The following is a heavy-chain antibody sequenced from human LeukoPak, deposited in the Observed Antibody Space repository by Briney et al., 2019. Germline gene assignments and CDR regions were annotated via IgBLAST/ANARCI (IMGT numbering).Heavy chain of an antibody. Sequence: SETLSLTCAVYGGSFSGYFWSWIRQPPGKGLEWIGEINHSGSTNYNPSLKSRVTISLDTSKNQFSLKLSSVTAADTAVYYCARARPPYGSGSYYTYWGQGPLATVPP. V-gene: IGHV4-34*01. CDR3: ARARPPYGSGSYYTY. CDR1: GGSFSGYF. CDR2: INHSGST. D-gene: IGHD3-10*01. J-gene: IGHJ4*02.